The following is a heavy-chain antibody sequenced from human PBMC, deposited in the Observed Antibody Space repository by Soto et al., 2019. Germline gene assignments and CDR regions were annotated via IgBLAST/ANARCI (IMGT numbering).Heavy chain of an antibody. J-gene: IGHJ4*02. CDR2: LSRSGST. D-gene: IGHD3-10*01. Sequence: QLQLRESGPGLGKPSETLSLTCTVSGGSISDSDYHWGWIRQPPGKGLEWIGSLSRSGSTYHSASHKSRVTIAVDTSKNQFSLNLGSVTAADTAVYYWARHRGPTGPNYWGQGTLVTVSS. V-gene: IGHV4-39*01. CDR3: ARHRGPTGPNY. CDR1: GGSISDSDYH.